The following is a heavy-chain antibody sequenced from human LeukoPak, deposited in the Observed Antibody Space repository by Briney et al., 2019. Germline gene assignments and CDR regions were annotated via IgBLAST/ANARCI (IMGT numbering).Heavy chain of an antibody. Sequence: LETLSLTCTVSGSSISGSSYYWGWIRQPPGKGLEWIGNIYYIGTTYYNPSLKSRVTISLDTSKSQFSLKLSSVTAADTAVYYCARERTYDNSDYSSSHLDYWGQGTLVTVSS. J-gene: IGHJ4*02. CDR3: ARERTYDNSDYSSSHLDY. CDR1: GSSISGSSYY. D-gene: IGHD3-22*01. V-gene: IGHV4-39*07. CDR2: IYYIGTT.